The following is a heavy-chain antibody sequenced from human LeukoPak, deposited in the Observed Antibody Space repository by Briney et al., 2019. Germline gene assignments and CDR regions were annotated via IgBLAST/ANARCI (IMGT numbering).Heavy chain of an antibody. CDR2: IYTSGST. V-gene: IGHV4-4*07. J-gene: IGHJ4*02. D-gene: IGHD3-10*01. CDR3: ARDLYYYGSGSLADY. CDR1: GGSISSYY. Sequence: MSSETLSLTCTVSGGSISSYYWSWIRQPAGKGLEWIGRIYTSGSTNYNPSLKSRVTMSVDTSKNQFSLKLSSVTAADTAVYYCARDLYYYGSGSLADYWGQGTLVTVSS.